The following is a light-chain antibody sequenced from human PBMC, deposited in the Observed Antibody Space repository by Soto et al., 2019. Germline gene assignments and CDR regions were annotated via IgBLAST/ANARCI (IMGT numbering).Light chain of an antibody. CDR2: DVS. V-gene: IGLV2-14*01. Sequence: QSALTQPASVSGSPGQSITISCTGTSSDVGGYNYVSWYQQHPGKAPKLVIYDVSNRPSGVSNRFSGSKSGNTASLTISGLQAEDEADYYCCSYTDSITRYVFGTGTKLTVL. CDR1: SSDVGGYNY. J-gene: IGLJ1*01. CDR3: CSYTDSITRYV.